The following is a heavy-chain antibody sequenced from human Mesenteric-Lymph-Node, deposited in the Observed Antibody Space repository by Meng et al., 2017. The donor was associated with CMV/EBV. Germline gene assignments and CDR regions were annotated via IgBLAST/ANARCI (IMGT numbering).Heavy chain of an antibody. CDR3: ARADDFSNWIDP. CDR2: IYYSGST. V-gene: IGHV4-34*09. J-gene: IGHJ5*02. CDR1: GGYFSGYY. D-gene: IGHD3-3*01. Sequence: LTCAVYGGYFSGYYWSWIRQPTGKGLEWIGYIYYSGSTYYNPSLKSRVTISVDTSKNQFSLKVSSATAADTAIYYCARADDFSNWIDPWGQGTLVTVSS.